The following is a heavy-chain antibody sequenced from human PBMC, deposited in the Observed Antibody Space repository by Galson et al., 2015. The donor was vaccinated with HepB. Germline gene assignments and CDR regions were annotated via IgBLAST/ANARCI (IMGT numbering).Heavy chain of an antibody. Sequence: SLRLSCAASGFSFSDSYMRWFRQAPGQGLEWISYIGISSSSLIFYADSVKGRFTIPRDNAKNSLYLQMNSLRADDTAVYFCGRDRAYYYGMDVLGQGPTVIVSS. J-gene: IGHJ6*02. CDR3: GRDRAYYYGMDV. CDR2: IGISSSSLI. CDR1: GFSFSDSY. V-gene: IGHV3-11*01.